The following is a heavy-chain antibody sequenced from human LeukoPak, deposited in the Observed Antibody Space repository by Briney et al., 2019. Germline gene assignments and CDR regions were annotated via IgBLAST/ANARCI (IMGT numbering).Heavy chain of an antibody. CDR1: GFTFDDYA. CDR3: ARDTMIPDY. CDR2: ISWNSGSI. Sequence: PGRSLRLSCAASGFTFDDYAMHWVRQAPGKGLEWVSGISWNSGSIGYADSVKGRFTISRDNAKNSLYLQMNSLRAEDTALYYCARDTMIPDYWGQGTLVTVSS. J-gene: IGHJ4*02. D-gene: IGHD3-22*01. V-gene: IGHV3-9*01.